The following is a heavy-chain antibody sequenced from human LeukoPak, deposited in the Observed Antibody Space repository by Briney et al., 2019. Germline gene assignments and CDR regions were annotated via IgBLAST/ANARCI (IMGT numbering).Heavy chain of an antibody. CDR2: IYPADSDT. CDR1: GYSFSSYW. D-gene: IGHD3-10*01. Sequence: GESLKISCKASGYSFSSYWIGWMRQMPGKGLEWMGVIYPADSDTRYSPSFQGQVTISADKSISTAYLQWSSLRASDTAVYYCAKGDGEFAHWGQGTLVTVSS. V-gene: IGHV5-51*01. J-gene: IGHJ4*02. CDR3: AKGDGEFAH.